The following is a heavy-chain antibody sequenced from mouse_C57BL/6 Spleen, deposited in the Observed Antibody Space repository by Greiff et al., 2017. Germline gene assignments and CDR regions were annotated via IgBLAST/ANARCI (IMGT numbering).Heavy chain of an antibody. CDR2: ISYDGSN. Sequence: EVQLVESGPGLVKPSQSLSLTCSVTGYSITSGYYWNWIRQFPGNKLEWMGYISYDGSNNYNPSLKNRISITRDTSKNQFFLKLNSVTTEDTATYYCARDGDSYYAMDYWGQGTSVTVSS. CDR1: GYSITSGYY. CDR3: ARDGDSYYAMDY. V-gene: IGHV3-6*01. J-gene: IGHJ4*01.